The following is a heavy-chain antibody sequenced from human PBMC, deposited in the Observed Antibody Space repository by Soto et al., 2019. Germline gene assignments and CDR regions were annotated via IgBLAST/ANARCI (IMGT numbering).Heavy chain of an antibody. D-gene: IGHD3-16*01. J-gene: IGHJ1*01. Sequence: EVQLVESGGGLVQPGGSLRLSCAASGFTFSNYWMSWVRQAPGKGLEWVATIKQDGNDKNYVDSVKGRFTISRDNARNSLDLQMNSLRAEDTAVYHCARVGGYIQHWGQGTLVTVSS. CDR1: GFTFSNYW. V-gene: IGHV3-7*01. CDR2: IKQDGNDK. CDR3: ARVGGYIQH.